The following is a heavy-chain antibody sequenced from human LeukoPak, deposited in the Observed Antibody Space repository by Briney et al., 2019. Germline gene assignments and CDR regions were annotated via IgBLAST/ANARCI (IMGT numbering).Heavy chain of an antibody. CDR3: ASSSGFGELDGT. V-gene: IGHV4-34*01. J-gene: IGHJ5*02. CDR1: GXSFSGYY. CDR2: INHSGST. D-gene: IGHD3-10*01. Sequence: PSETLSLTCAVYGXSFSGYYGSWIRQPPGKGLEWIGEINHSGSTNYNPSLKSRVTISVDTSKNQFSLKLSSVTAADTAVYYCASSSGFGELDGTWGQGTLVTVSS.